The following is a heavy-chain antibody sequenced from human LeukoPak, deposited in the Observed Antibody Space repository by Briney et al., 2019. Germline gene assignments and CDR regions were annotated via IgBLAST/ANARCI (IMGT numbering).Heavy chain of an antibody. CDR2: IKSKTDGGTT. CDR1: GFTFSNAW. CDR3: TTEKGLVSVWRYYYYMDV. V-gene: IGHV3-15*01. Sequence: GGSLRLSCAASGFTFSNAWMSWVRQAPGKGLEWVGRIKSKTDGGTTDYAAPVKGRFTISRDDSKNTLYLQMNSLKTEDTAVYYCTTEKGLVSVWRYYYYMDVWGKGTTVTVSS. J-gene: IGHJ6*03. D-gene: IGHD3/OR15-3a*01.